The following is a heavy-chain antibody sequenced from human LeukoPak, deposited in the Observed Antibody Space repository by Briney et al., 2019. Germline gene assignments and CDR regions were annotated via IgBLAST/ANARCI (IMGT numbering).Heavy chain of an antibody. CDR1: GGSFSGYY. CDR3: ARASALRVSGYYYHYGMDV. CDR2: INHSGST. D-gene: IGHD2-8*01. Sequence: SETLSLTCAVYGGSFSGYYWSWIRQPPGKGLEWIGEINHSGSTNYNPSLKSRVTISVDTSKNQFSLKLSSVTAADTAVYYCARASALRVSGYYYHYGMDVWGQGTTVTVSS. V-gene: IGHV4-34*01. J-gene: IGHJ6*02.